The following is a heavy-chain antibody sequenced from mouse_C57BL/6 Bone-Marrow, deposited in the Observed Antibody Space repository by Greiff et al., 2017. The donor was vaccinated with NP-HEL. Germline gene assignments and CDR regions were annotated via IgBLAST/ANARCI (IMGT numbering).Heavy chain of an antibody. CDR1: GFTFSDYG. Sequence: EVQRVESGGGLVKPGGSLKLSCAASGFTFSDYGMHWVRQAPEKGLEWVAYISSGSSTIYYADTVKGRFTISRDNAKNTLFLQMTSLRSEDTAMYYCARRAYSNYDWFAYWGQGTLVTVSA. CDR2: ISSGSSTI. D-gene: IGHD2-5*01. V-gene: IGHV5-17*01. CDR3: ARRAYSNYDWFAY. J-gene: IGHJ3*01.